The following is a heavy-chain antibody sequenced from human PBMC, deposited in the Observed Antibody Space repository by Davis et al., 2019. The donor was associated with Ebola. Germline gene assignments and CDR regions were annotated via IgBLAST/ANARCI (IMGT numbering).Heavy chain of an antibody. V-gene: IGHV4-59*01. D-gene: IGHD5-12*01. CDR3: ARNQEGHSNLDS. CDR1: GGSISSYY. CDR2: IYYSGST. Sequence: SETLSLTCTVSGGSISSYYWSWIRQPPGKGLEWIGYIYYSGSTNYNPSLKSRVTISVDTSKNQFSLKLSSVTAADTAVYYCARNQEGHSNLDSWSQGTLVTVSS. J-gene: IGHJ4*02.